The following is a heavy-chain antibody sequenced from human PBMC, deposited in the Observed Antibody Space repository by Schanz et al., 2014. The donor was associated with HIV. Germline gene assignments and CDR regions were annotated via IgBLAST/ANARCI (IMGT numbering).Heavy chain of an antibody. V-gene: IGHV1-69*01. D-gene: IGHD1-1*01. CDR2: IIPIFGTS. CDR3: ARDRGGTADFDY. J-gene: IGHJ4*02. CDR1: GYTFSNYA. Sequence: QVQLVQSGAEVKKPGASVKVSCKASGYTFSNYAINWVRQAPGQGLEWMGGIIPIFGTSNYAQKFQGRVTITADESTSTAYMELSSLRSEDTAVYYCARDRGGTADFDYWGQGTLVTVSS.